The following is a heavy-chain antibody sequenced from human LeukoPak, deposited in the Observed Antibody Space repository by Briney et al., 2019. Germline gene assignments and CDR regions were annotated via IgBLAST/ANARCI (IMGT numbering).Heavy chain of an antibody. CDR2: IYYSGST. J-gene: IGHJ3*02. CDR1: GGSISSYY. D-gene: IGHD2-21*02. Sequence: PSETLSLTCTVSGGSISSYYWSWIRQPPGKGLEWIGYIYYSGSTNYNPSLKSRVTISVDTSKNQFSLKLSSVTAADTAVYYCARVWIVVVTAIEDAFDIWGQGTMVTVSS. CDR3: ARVWIVVVTAIEDAFDI. V-gene: IGHV4-59*01.